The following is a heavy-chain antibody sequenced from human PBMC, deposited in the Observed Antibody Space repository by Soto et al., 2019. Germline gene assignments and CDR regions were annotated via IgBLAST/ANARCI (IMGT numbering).Heavy chain of an antibody. CDR2: TYYRSRWYN. J-gene: IGHJ6*03. V-gene: IGHV6-1*01. D-gene: IGHD6-19*01. CDR1: GDSVSSNSTA. CDR3: AGGSSLQWYYMDV. Sequence: LHTLSLTCVISGDSVSSNSTAWNWIRQSPSKSLEWLGRTYYRSRWYNDYAVSVRSRITVNAETSKNQFSLHLNSVTPEDTAVYYYAGGSSLQWYYMDVWNKGTTVTVSS.